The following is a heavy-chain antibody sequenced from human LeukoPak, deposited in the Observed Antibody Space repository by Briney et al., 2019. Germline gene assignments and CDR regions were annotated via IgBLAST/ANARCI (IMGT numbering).Heavy chain of an antibody. D-gene: IGHD3-9*01. V-gene: IGHV3-23*01. CDR1: GFTFSDYY. J-gene: IGHJ6*02. Sequence: PGGSLRLSCAASGFTFSDYYMSWVRQAPGKGLEWVSAISGSGGSTYYADSVKGRFTISRDNSKNTLYLQMNSLRAEDTAVYYCAKAYYDILTGYYASWGQGTTVTVSS. CDR3: AKAYYDILTGYYAS. CDR2: ISGSGGST.